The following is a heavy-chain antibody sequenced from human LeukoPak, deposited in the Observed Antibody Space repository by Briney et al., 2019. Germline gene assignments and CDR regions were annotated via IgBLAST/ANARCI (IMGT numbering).Heavy chain of an antibody. J-gene: IGHJ4*02. Sequence: SETLSLTCTVSGGSISSYYWSWIRQPPGKGLEWIGYIYYGGSTYYNPSLKSRVTISVDTSKNQFSLKLSSVTAADTAVYYCARDYSSGWAKWGQGTLVTVSS. CDR3: ARDYSSGWAK. D-gene: IGHD6-19*01. CDR1: GGSISSYY. CDR2: IYYGGST. V-gene: IGHV4-59*12.